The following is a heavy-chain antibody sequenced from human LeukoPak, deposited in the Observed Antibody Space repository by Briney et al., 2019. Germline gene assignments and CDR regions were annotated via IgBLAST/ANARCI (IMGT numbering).Heavy chain of an antibody. J-gene: IGHJ4*02. V-gene: IGHV3-23*01. CDR3: AKGGYDYVEVAYFDY. CDR2: IIASSGST. Sequence: PGGSLRLSCAASGFTFSNYAMNWVRQAPGKGLEWVSTIIASSGSTFYADSVKGRFTISKDTSKNTLYLHMSSLGADDTAVYYCAKGGYDYVEVAYFDYWGQGTLVTVSS. D-gene: IGHD5-12*01. CDR1: GFTFSNYA.